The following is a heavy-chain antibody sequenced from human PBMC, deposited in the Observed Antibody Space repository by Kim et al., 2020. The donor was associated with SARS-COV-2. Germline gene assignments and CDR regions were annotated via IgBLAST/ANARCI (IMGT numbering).Heavy chain of an antibody. Sequence: GGSLRLSCAASGFTFSGYSMNWVRQAPGKGLEWVSYISSSSSKIYYADSVKGRFTISRDNAKKSLFLQMSSLRAEDTAVYYCARENIGTYFLDHWGQGILVTVSS. CDR1: GFTFSGYS. V-gene: IGHV3-48*04. J-gene: IGHJ4*02. CDR2: ISSSSSKI. CDR3: ARENIGTYFLDH. D-gene: IGHD1-26*01.